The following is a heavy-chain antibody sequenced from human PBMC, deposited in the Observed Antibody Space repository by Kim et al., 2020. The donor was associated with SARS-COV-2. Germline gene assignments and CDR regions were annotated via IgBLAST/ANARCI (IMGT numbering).Heavy chain of an antibody. J-gene: IGHJ4*02. V-gene: IGHV3-11*04. CDR1: GFTFSDYY. Sequence: GSLRLSCAASGFTFSDYYMSWIRQAPGKGLEWVSYISSSGSTIYYADSVKGRFTISRDNAKNSLYLQMNSLRAEDTAVYYCARDRGSRYFDWLLDYFDYWGQGTLVTVSS. D-gene: IGHD3-9*01. CDR2: ISSSGSTI. CDR3: ARDRGSRYFDWLLDYFDY.